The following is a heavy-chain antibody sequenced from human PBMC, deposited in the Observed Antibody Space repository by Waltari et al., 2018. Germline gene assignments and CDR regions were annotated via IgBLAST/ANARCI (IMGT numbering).Heavy chain of an antibody. J-gene: IGHJ4*02. CDR3: VRVPPAGGDFDY. Sequence: EVQLVESGGGLVKPGGSLRLSCAASGFTFSSYSMNWVRQAPGKGLEWVSSISSSSSYIYYADSVKGRFTISRDNAKNSLYLQMNSLRAEDTAVYYCVRVPPAGGDFDYWGQGTLVTVSS. V-gene: IGHV3-21*01. CDR1: GFTFSSYS. CDR2: ISSSSSYI. D-gene: IGHD4-17*01.